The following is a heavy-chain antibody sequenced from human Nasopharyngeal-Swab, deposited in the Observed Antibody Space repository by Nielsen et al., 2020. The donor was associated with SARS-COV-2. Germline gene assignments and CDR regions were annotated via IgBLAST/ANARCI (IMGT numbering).Heavy chain of an antibody. CDR2: ISYDGGNA. CDR3: ARGSPIHYRDPREGDY. Sequence: WIRQPPGKGLEWLAVISYDGGNAFYADSVKGRFTVSRDNSKNTVYLQMISLRPEDTAVYFCARGSPIHYRDPREGDYWGQGTLVTVSS. J-gene: IGHJ4*02. V-gene: IGHV3-30*03. D-gene: IGHD1-14*01.